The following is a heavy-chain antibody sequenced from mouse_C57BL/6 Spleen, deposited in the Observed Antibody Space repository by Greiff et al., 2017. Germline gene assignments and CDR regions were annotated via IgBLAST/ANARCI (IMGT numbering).Heavy chain of an antibody. V-gene: IGHV1-26*01. CDR3: ARGILRSPAWFAY. D-gene: IGHD1-1*01. Sequence: EVQLQQSGPELVKPGASVKISCKASGYTFTDYYMNWVKQSHGKSLEWIGDINPNNGGTSYNQKFKGKATLTVDKSSSTAYMELRSLTSEDSAVYYCARGILRSPAWFAYWGQGTLVTVSA. CDR2: INPNNGGT. CDR1: GYTFTDYY. J-gene: IGHJ3*01.